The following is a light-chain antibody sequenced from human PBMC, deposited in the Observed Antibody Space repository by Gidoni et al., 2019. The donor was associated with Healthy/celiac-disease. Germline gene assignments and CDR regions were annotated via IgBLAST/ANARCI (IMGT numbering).Light chain of an antibody. CDR3: QTWDSSTAAWV. V-gene: IGLV3-1*01. CDR1: KLGDKY. CDR2: QDS. J-gene: IGLJ3*02. Sequence: SYELTQPPSVSVSPGQTASITCSGDKLGDKYACWYQQKQGQSPVLVIYQDSTRPSGIPERFAGSNSGNTATLTISGTQAMDEADYYCQTWDSSTAAWVFGGGTKLTVL.